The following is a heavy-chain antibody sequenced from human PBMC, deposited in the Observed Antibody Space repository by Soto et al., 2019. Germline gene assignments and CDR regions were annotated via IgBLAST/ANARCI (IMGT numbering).Heavy chain of an antibody. Sequence: SETLSLTCAVSGGSISSYYWSWIRQPPGKGLEWIGSIYYSGSTYYNPSLKSRVTISVDTSKNQFSLKLSSVTAADTAVYYCARFLSNWFDPWGQGTLVTVSS. CDR1: GGSISSYY. V-gene: IGHV4-39*01. CDR3: ARFLSNWFDP. CDR2: IYYSGST. J-gene: IGHJ5*02.